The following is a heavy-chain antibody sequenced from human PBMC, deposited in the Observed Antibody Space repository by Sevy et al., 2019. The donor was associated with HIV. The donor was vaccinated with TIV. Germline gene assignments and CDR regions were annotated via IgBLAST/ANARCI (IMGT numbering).Heavy chain of an antibody. CDR1: GGSISSYY. CDR3: ARDHGGAYSSSIGMDV. V-gene: IGHV4-59*13. D-gene: IGHD6-6*01. CDR2: IYYSGGT. J-gene: IGHJ6*02. Sequence: SETLSLTCTVSGGSISSYYWSWIRQPPGKGLEWIGYIYYSGGTNYNPSLKSRVTISVDTSKNQFSLKLSSVTAADTAVIYCARDHGGAYSSSIGMDVWGQGTTVTVSS.